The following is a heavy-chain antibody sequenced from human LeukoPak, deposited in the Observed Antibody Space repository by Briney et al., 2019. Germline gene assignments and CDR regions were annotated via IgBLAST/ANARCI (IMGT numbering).Heavy chain of an antibody. D-gene: IGHD3-10*01. CDR2: ISYDGSNK. Sequence: PGGSLRLSCAASGFTFSSYAMHWVRQAPGKGLEWVAVISYDGSNKYYADSVKGRFTISRDNSKNTLYLQMNSLRAEDTAVYYCARESQAYYSGSGSPNYWGQGTLVTVSS. V-gene: IGHV3-30*04. J-gene: IGHJ4*02. CDR1: GFTFSSYA. CDR3: ARESQAYYSGSGSPNY.